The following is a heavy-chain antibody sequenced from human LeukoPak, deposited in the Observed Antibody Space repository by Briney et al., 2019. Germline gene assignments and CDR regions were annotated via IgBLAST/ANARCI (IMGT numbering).Heavy chain of an antibody. CDR3: AREIVGGFNPGAY. CDR2: IHRSGST. CDR1: PDSTTSNF. V-gene: IGHV4-4*02. J-gene: IGHJ4*02. D-gene: IGHD1-14*01. Sequence: SETLSLTCTVSPDSTTSNFWSWVRQPPGKGLEWIGEIHRSGSTNYNLSLQSRVTISIDRSKNQIALELSSVTAADTAVYYCAREIVGGFNPGAYWGQGTLVTVSS.